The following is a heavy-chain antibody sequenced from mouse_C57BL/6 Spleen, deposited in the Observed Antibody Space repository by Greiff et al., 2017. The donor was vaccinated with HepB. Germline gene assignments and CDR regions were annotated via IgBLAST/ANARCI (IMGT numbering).Heavy chain of an antibody. J-gene: IGHJ4*01. Sequence: VQVVESDAELVKPGASVKISCKVSGYTFTDHTIHWMKQRPEQGLEWIGYIYTRDGSTKYNEKFKGKATLTADKSSSTAYMQLNSLTSEDSAVYFCARGQLRPYAMDYWGQGTSVTVSS. CDR1: GYTFTDHT. D-gene: IGHD3-2*02. CDR2: IYTRDGST. CDR3: ARGQLRPYAMDY. V-gene: IGHV1-78*01.